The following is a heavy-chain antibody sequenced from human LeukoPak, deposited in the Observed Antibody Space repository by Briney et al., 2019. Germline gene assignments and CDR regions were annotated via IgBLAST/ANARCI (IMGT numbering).Heavy chain of an antibody. CDR2: ISSSSSYI. CDR3: ARERHIVVVVAANYGMDV. V-gene: IGHV3-21*01. Sequence: PGGSLRLSCAASGFTFSSYSMNWVRQAPGKGLEWVSSISSSSSYIYYADSVKGRFTISRDNAKNSLYLQMNNLRAEDTAVYYCARERHIVVVVAANYGMDVWGQGTTVTVSS. D-gene: IGHD2-15*01. J-gene: IGHJ6*02. CDR1: GFTFSSYS.